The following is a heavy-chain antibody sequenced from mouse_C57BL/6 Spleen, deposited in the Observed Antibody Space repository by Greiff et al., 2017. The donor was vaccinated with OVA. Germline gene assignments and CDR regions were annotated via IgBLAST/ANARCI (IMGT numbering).Heavy chain of an antibody. CDR1: GFTFSSYG. D-gene: IGHD1-1*01. CDR3: ARRAYYGSSYYYAMDY. J-gene: IGHJ4*01. CDR2: ISSGGSYT. Sequence: EVQLVESGGDLVKPGGSLKLSCAASGFTFSSYGMSWVRQTPDKRLEWVATISSGGSYTYYPDSVKGRFTISRDNAKNTLYLQMSSLKSEDTAMYYCARRAYYGSSYYYAMDYWGQGTSVTVSS. V-gene: IGHV5-6*01.